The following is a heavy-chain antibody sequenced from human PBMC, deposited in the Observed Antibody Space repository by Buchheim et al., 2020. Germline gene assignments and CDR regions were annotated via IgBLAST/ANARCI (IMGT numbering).Heavy chain of an antibody. V-gene: IGHV3-15*01. J-gene: IGHJ6*02. CDR1: GFTFSNAW. CDR3: TTSSKYDYLPLGYYGMDV. D-gene: IGHD4-11*01. Sequence: EVQLVESGGGLVKPGGSLRLSCAASGFTFSNAWMSWVRQAPGKGLEWVGRIKSKTDGGTTDYAAPVKGRFTISRDASKNTLYLQMNSLKTEDTAVYYCTTSSKYDYLPLGYYGMDVWGQGTT. CDR2: IKSKTDGGTT.